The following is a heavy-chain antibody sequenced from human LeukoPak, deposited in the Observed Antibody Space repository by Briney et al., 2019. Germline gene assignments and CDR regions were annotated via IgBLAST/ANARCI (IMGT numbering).Heavy chain of an antibody. D-gene: IGHD3-22*01. Sequence: SETLSLTCTVSGGSLFSYYWNWIRQSPGKGLEWIGFIYPNGITSYNPSLMSRGSISIATYRNQFSLRLTSVTAADTAMYYCARRAYYDSSGYHPTAGYFDLWGRGTVVTVSS. CDR1: GGSLFSYY. V-gene: IGHV4-4*08. CDR2: IYPNGIT. CDR3: ARRAYYDSSGYHPTAGYFDL. J-gene: IGHJ2*01.